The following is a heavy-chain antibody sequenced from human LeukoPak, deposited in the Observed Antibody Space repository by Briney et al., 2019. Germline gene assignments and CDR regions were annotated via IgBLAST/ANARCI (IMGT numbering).Heavy chain of an antibody. D-gene: IGHD5-12*01. Sequence: GGSLRLSCAASGFTFSSYAMHWVRQAPGKGLEWVAVISYDGSNKYYADSVKGRFTISRDNSKNTLYLQMNSLRAEDTAVYYCASGVVATISDYWGQGTLVTVSS. J-gene: IGHJ4*02. CDR3: ASGVVATISDY. CDR2: ISYDGSNK. CDR1: GFTFSSYA. V-gene: IGHV3-30-3*01.